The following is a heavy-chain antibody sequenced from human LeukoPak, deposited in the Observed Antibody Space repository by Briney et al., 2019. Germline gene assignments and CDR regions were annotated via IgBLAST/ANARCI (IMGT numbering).Heavy chain of an antibody. J-gene: IGHJ3*02. Sequence: PGGSLRLSCAASGFTFSSYSMNWVRQAPGKGLEWVSYISSSSSTIYYADSVKGRFTISRDNAKNSLYLQMNSLRAEDTAVYYCSRIVATGWGAFDIWGQGTMVTVSS. D-gene: IGHD5-12*01. V-gene: IGHV3-48*01. CDR3: SRIVATGWGAFDI. CDR1: GFTFSSYS. CDR2: ISSSSSTI.